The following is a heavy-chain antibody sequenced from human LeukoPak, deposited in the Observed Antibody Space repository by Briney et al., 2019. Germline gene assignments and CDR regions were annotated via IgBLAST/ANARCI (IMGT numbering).Heavy chain of an antibody. CDR3: ARDAAGKGGLVVITSVGFDY. V-gene: IGHV3-74*01. CDR2: INSDGSNT. J-gene: IGHJ4*02. CDR1: GFTFSNYW. Sequence: GGSLRLSCAASGFTFSNYWMHWVRQAPGKGLVWVSRINSDGSNTNYADSVKGRFTISRDNAKNTLYLQMNSLRSEDTAVYYCARDAAGKGGLVVITSVGFDYWGQGTLVTVSS. D-gene: IGHD3-22*01.